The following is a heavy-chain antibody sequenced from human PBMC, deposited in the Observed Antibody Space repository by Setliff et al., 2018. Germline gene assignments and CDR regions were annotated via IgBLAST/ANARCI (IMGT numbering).Heavy chain of an antibody. Sequence: PSETLSLTCAVYGETFSGFHWHWIRQAPGKGLEWIGQINPSGSTYYNPAVRGRVTISSDTSKNQFSLKLTSVTAADTAVYYCARGGSRWFGALSVPTTFDYWGQGIVVTVSS. CDR3: ARGGSRWFGALSVPTTFDY. J-gene: IGHJ4*02. V-gene: IGHV4-34*01. D-gene: IGHD3-10*01. CDR1: GETFSGFH. CDR2: INPSGST.